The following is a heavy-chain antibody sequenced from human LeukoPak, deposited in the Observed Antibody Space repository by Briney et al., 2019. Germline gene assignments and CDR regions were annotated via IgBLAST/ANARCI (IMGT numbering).Heavy chain of an antibody. CDR2: ISWNSGSI. J-gene: IGHJ4*02. Sequence: GGSLRLSCAASGFTFDDYAMHWVRQAPGKGLEWVSGISWNSGSIGYADSVKGRFTISRDNAKNSLYLQMNSLRAEDTALYYCAKEWRDAYEYWGQGTLVTVSS. D-gene: IGHD5-24*01. CDR1: GFTFDDYA. V-gene: IGHV3-9*01. CDR3: AKEWRDAYEY.